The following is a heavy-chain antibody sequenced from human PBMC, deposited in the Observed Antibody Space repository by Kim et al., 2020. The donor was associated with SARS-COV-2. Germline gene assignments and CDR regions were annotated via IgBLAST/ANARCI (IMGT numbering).Heavy chain of an antibody. CDR2: ISGSGGST. CDR1: GFTFSSYA. V-gene: IGHV3-23*01. Sequence: GGSLRLSCAASGFTFSSYAMSWVRQAPGKGLEWVSAISGSGGSTYYADSVKGRFTISRDNSKNTLYLQMNSLRAEDTAVYYCAKDLVGYDSSGGLDYWGQGTLVTVSS. CDR3: AKDLVGYDSSGGLDY. J-gene: IGHJ4*02. D-gene: IGHD3-22*01.